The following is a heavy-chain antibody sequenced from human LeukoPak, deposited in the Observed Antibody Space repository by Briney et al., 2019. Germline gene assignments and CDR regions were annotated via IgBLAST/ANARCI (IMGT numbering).Heavy chain of an antibody. V-gene: IGHV4-59*01. CDR2: IYYSGSI. CDR3: ARSNGAGFDF. CDR1: GGSITSSY. D-gene: IGHD2-8*01. Sequence: SETLSLTCTVSGGSITSSYRSRIRQPPGKGLEWIAYIYYSGSINYNPSLKSRVTISVDTSRNQFSLRLISVTAADTAVSYCARSNGAGFDFWGQGILVTVSS. J-gene: IGHJ4*02.